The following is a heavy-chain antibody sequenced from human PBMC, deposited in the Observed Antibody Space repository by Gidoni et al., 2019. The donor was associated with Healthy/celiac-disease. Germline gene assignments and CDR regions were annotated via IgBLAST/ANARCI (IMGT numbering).Heavy chain of an antibody. V-gene: IGHV3-30*01. D-gene: IGHD6-19*01. Sequence: QVQLVESGGGVVQPGRSLRLSCAASGFTFSSYAMHWVRQAPGKGLEWVAVISYDGSNKYYADSVKGRFTISRDNSKNTLYLQMNSLRAEDTAVYYCARGSPYSSGWYGDAFDIWGQGTMVTVSS. CDR3: ARGSPYSSGWYGDAFDI. J-gene: IGHJ3*02. CDR1: GFTFSSYA. CDR2: ISYDGSNK.